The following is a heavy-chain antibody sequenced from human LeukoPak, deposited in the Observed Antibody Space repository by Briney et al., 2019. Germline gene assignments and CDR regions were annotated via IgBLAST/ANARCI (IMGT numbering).Heavy chain of an antibody. CDR1: GASISSYY. J-gene: IGHJ4*02. V-gene: IGHV4-59*01. CDR3: ARELKVGNTGYYFDY. D-gene: IGHD2/OR15-2a*01. CDR2: MYYSGST. Sequence: SETLSLTCTVSGASISSYYWSWIRQPPGKGLEWIGYMYYSGSTNYNPPLKSRVTISVDTSKNQFSLKLNSVTAADTAVYFCARELKVGNTGYYFDYWGQGTLVTVSS.